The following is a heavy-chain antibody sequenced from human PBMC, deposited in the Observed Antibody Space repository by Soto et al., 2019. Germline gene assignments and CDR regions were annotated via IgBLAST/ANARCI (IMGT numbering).Heavy chain of an antibody. CDR1: GFTFSSYA. CDR3: AKGLHSSSGWYRDYFDY. J-gene: IGHJ4*02. V-gene: IGHV3-23*01. Sequence: TGGSLILSCAASGFTFSSYAVSWVRQAPGKGLEWVSAISGSGGSTYYADSVKGRFTISRDNSKNTLYLQMNSLRAEDTAVYYCAKGLHSSSGWYRDYFDYWGQGTLVTVSS. D-gene: IGHD6-19*01. CDR2: ISGSGGST.